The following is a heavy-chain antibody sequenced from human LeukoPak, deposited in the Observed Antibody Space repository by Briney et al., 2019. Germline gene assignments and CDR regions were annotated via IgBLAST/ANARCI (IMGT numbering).Heavy chain of an antibody. J-gene: IGHJ6*03. CDR1: GGTFSSYA. CDR3: ARAWSGYFYHYYYMDV. D-gene: IGHD3-3*01. Sequence: SVKVSCKASGGTFSSYAISWVRQAPGQGLEWMGGIIPIFCTANYAQKFQGRVTITADESTSTAYMELSSLRSEDTAVYYCARAWSGYFYHYYYMDVWGKGTTVTVSS. CDR2: IIPIFCTA. V-gene: IGHV1-69*13.